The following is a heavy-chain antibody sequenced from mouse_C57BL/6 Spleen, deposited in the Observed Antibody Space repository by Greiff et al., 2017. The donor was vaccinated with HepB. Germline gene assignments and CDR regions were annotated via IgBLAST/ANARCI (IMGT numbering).Heavy chain of an antibody. V-gene: IGHV1-69*01. D-gene: IGHD2-1*01. CDR3: ARGGGNHERYFDY. CDR1: GYTFTSHW. J-gene: IGHJ2*01. Sequence: QVQLQQPGAELVMPGASVKLSCKASGYTFTSHWMHWVKQRPGQGLEWIGEIDPSDSYTNYNQKFKGKSTLTVDKSSSTAYMQLSSLTSEDSAVYYCARGGGNHERYFDYWGQGTTLTVSS. CDR2: IDPSDSYT.